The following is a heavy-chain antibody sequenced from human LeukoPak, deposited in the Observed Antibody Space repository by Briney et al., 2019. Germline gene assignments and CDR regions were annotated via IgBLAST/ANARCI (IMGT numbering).Heavy chain of an antibody. J-gene: IGHJ4*02. D-gene: IGHD2-2*01. CDR3: AKQGVPAAIKGYDFDY. Sequence: GGSLRLSCAASGFTFDDYTMHWVRQAPGKGLEWVSLISWDGGSTYYADSVKGRFTISRDNSKNSLYLQMNSLRAEDTAVYYCAKQGVPAAIKGYDFDYWGQGTLVTVSS. CDR2: ISWDGGST. CDR1: GFTFDDYT. V-gene: IGHV3-43*01.